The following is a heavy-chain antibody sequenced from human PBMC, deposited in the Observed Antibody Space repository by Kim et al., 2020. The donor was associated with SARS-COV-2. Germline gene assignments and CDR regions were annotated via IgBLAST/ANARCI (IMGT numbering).Heavy chain of an antibody. J-gene: IGHJ4*02. V-gene: IGHV3-23*01. D-gene: IGHD2-2*01. CDR3: AKLPRGGRSTSRYHFDY. Sequence: VEGRFTISRDNSKNTLYLQLNRLRGEATALYYCAKLPRGGRSTSRYHFDYWGQGTLVTVSS.